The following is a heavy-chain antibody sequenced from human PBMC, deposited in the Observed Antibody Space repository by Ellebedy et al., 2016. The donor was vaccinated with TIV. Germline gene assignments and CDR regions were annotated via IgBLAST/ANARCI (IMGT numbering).Heavy chain of an antibody. CDR2: IVGGGGGI. D-gene: IGHD3-22*01. J-gene: IGHJ4*02. Sequence: PGGSLRLSCAASGFTFSRYAMAWVRQAPGKGLEWVSGIVGGGGGIFYADSVKGRFTISRDNSKRTLYLQMNSLRAEDTAVYYCAKGRGGGSDSSAPRYYFDYWGLGTLVTVSS. CDR1: GFTFSRYA. V-gene: IGHV3-23*01. CDR3: AKGRGGGSDSSAPRYYFDY.